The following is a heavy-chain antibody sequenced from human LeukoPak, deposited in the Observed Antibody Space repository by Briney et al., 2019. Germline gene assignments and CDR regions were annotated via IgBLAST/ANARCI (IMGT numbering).Heavy chain of an antibody. J-gene: IGHJ4*02. CDR3: ARGETSLYSSSWYY. D-gene: IGHD6-13*01. Sequence: GGSLRLSCAAFGFTFSSYWMNWVRQAPGKGLEWVANIKQDGSEKFYVDSVKGRFTISRDSAKNSLYLQMNSLRAEDTAVYYCARGETSLYSSSWYYWGQGTLVTVSS. CDR1: GFTFSSYW. V-gene: IGHV3-7*01. CDR2: IKQDGSEK.